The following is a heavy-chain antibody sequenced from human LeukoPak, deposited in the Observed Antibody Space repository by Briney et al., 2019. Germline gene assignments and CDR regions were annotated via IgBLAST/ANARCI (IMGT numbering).Heavy chain of an antibody. CDR1: GFTLSSYW. J-gene: IGHJ5*02. CDR2: INSDGSST. Sequence: PGGSLRLSCAASGFTLSSYWFHWVRQAPGKGLVWVSRINSDGSSTSYADSVKGRFTISRDNAKNTLYLQLNSLRAEDTAVYYCARDDRRDCSSTNCYNWFDPWGQGTLVTVSS. CDR3: ARDDRRDCSSTNCYNWFDP. V-gene: IGHV3-74*01. D-gene: IGHD2-2*01.